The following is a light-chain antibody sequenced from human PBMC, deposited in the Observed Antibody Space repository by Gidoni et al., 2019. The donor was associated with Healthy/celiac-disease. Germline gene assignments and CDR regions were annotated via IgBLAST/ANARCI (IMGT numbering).Light chain of an antibody. J-gene: IGKJ2*02. V-gene: IGKV3-20*01. CDR1: QSVSSSY. CDR2: GAS. CDR3: QQYGSSPPRT. Sequence: EIVLTQSPGTLSLSPGERATLSCRASQSVSSSYLAWYQQKPGQAPRLLIYGASSRATGIPDRFSGSGSGTDFTLTISRREPEDFAVYYCQQYGSSPPRTFGQGTKLEIK.